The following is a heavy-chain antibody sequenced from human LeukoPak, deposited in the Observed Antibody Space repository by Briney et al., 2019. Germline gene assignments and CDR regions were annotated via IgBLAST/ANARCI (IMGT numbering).Heavy chain of an antibody. Sequence: IPSETLSLTCIVSGGSINNYYWSWIRQPPGKGLEWIGYVYYSGSTYYNPSLKSRVTISVDTSKNQFSLKLSSVTAADTAVYYCARGTLSSGSYPFDYWGQGTLVTVSS. D-gene: IGHD3-10*01. V-gene: IGHV4-59*12. J-gene: IGHJ4*02. CDR3: ARGTLSSGSYPFDY. CDR1: GGSINNYY. CDR2: VYYSGST.